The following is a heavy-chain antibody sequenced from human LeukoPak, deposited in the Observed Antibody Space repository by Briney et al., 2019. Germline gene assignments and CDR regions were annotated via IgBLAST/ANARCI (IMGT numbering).Heavy chain of an antibody. Sequence: GGSLRLSCAASGFTFSSYWMNWARQAPGKGLEWVGRIRTKIDGETTDYLAPVKGRFTISRDDSKNTLYLQMNSLKTEDSAVYYCTTERNWELLRPYGMNIWGQGTTVIVSS. D-gene: IGHD1-26*01. CDR2: IRTKIDGETT. J-gene: IGHJ6*02. CDR3: TTERNWELLRPYGMNI. V-gene: IGHV3-15*01. CDR1: GFTFSSYW.